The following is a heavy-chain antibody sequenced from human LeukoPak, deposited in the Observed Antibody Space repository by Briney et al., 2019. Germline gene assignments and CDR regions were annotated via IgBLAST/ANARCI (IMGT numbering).Heavy chain of an antibody. V-gene: IGHV1-18*01. CDR3: ARNINAEYYYYYMDV. D-gene: IGHD1/OR15-1a*01. CDR1: GYTFTSYG. J-gene: IGHJ6*03. CDR2: ISAYNGNT. Sequence: GASVKVSCKASGYTFTSYGISWVRQAPGQGLEWMGWISAYNGNTNYAQKLQGRVTMTTDTSTSTAYMELRGLRSDDTAVYYCARNINAEYYYYYMDVWGKGTTVTVSS.